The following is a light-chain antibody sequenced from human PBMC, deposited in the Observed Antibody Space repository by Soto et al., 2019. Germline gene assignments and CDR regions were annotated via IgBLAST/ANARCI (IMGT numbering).Light chain of an antibody. Sequence: QSALSQPASLSGSPGQSITISCTGTSSDVGGYNYVSWYQQHPGKAPKLMIYEVSNRPSGVSNRFSGSKSGNTASLTISGLRAEDEADYYCSSYTSSSILYVFGTGTKVTVL. CDR2: EVS. CDR1: SSDVGGYNY. J-gene: IGLJ1*01. CDR3: SSYTSSSILYV. V-gene: IGLV2-14*01.